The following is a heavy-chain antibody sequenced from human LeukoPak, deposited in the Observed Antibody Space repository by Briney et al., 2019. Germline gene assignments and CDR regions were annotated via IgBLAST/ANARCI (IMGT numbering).Heavy chain of an antibody. V-gene: IGHV3-74*01. Sequence: GGSLRLSCAASGFTFSSYWMHWVRQAPGKGLVWVSRIKGDGSSTTYADSVKGRFTISRDNAKNTLYLQMNSLRAEDTAVYYCATNYYGSGPDHWGQGTLVTVSS. D-gene: IGHD3-10*01. CDR3: ATNYYGSGPDH. J-gene: IGHJ4*02. CDR1: GFTFSSYW. CDR2: IKGDGSST.